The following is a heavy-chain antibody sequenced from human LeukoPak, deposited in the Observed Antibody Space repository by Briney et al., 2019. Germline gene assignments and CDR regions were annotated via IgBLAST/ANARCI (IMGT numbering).Heavy chain of an antibody. CDR2: IYYSGST. D-gene: IGHD1-1*01. V-gene: IGHV4-59*01. Sequence: PSETLSLTCTVSGGSLNNYYWSWIRQPPGKALGWIGYIYYSGSTNYNPSLKGRVTISVDTSKNQFSLKLNSVTAADTALYYCARVDDWNALEYWGQGTLVTVSS. CDR1: GGSLNNYY. J-gene: IGHJ4*02. CDR3: ARVDDWNALEY.